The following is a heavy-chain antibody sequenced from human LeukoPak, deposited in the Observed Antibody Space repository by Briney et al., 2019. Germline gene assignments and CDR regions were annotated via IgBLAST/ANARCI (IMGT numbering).Heavy chain of an antibody. CDR1: RFTFSSYA. V-gene: IGHV3-23*01. CDR3: AKVWQQLVGYFDY. D-gene: IGHD6-13*01. Sequence: GGSLRLSCTASRFTFSSYAMSWVRQAPGKGLEWVSAISGSGGSTYYADSVKGRFTISRDNSKNTLYLQMNSLRAEDTAVYYCAKVWQQLVGYFDYWGQGTLVTVSS. CDR2: ISGSGGST. J-gene: IGHJ4*02.